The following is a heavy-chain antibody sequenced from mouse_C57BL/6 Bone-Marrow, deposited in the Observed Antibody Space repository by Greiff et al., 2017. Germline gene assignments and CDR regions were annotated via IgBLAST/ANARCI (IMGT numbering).Heavy chain of an antibody. Sequence: VQLQQSGAELARPGASVKMSCKASGYTFTSYTMHWVKQRPGQGLEWIGYINPSSGYTKYNQKFKDKATLTADKSSSTAYMQLSSLTSEDSAVYYCARSYGKNYYAMDYWGQGTSVTVSS. J-gene: IGHJ4*01. CDR3: ARSYGKNYYAMDY. CDR1: GYTFTSYT. D-gene: IGHD2-1*01. CDR2: INPSSGYT. V-gene: IGHV1-4*01.